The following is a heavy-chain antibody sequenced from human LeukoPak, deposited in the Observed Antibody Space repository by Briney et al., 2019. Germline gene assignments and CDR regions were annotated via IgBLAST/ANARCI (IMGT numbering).Heavy chain of an antibody. Sequence: SVKVSCKASGGTFSSYAISWVRQAPGQGLEWMGRIIPILGTANYAQKFQGRVTITADKSTSTAYMELSSLRSEDTAVYYCARDAHSPYCSGGSCYDGYWGQGTLVTVSS. J-gene: IGHJ4*02. CDR3: ARDAHSPYCSGGSCYDGY. CDR2: IIPILGTA. CDR1: GGTFSSYA. V-gene: IGHV1-69*04. D-gene: IGHD2-15*01.